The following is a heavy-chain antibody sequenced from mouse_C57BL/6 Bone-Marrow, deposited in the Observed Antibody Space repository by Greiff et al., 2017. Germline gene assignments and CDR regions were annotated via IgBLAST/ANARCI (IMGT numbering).Heavy chain of an antibody. V-gene: IGHV5-6*01. Sequence: EVQGVESGGDLVKPGGSLKLSCAASGFTFSSYGMSWVRQTPDKRLEWVATLSSGGSYPYYPDSVKGRFTISRDNAKNTLYLQMSSLKSEDTAMYYCARYYYYYFDYWGQGTTLTVSS. D-gene: IGHD1-1*01. J-gene: IGHJ2*01. CDR3: ARYYYYYFDY. CDR2: LSSGGSYP. CDR1: GFTFSSYG.